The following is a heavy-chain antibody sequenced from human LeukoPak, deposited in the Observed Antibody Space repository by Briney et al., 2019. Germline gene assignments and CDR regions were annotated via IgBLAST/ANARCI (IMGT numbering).Heavy chain of an antibody. CDR2: INPNSGGT. CDR3: AGPSRGYSYGYCYYGMDV. Sequence: ASVKVSCKASGYTFTGYYMHWVRQAPGQGLEWMGWINPNSGGTNYAQKFQGRVTMTRDTSISTAYMELSRLRSDDTAVYYCAGPSRGYSYGYCYYGMDVWGQGTTVTVSS. CDR1: GYTFTGYY. V-gene: IGHV1-2*02. D-gene: IGHD5-18*01. J-gene: IGHJ6*02.